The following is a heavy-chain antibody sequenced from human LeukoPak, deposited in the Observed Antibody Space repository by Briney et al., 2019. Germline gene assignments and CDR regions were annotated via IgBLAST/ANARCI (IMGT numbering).Heavy chain of an antibody. CDR1: GYTFTGYY. V-gene: IGHV1-2*02. CDR3: ARVVREQWLETNFYYYGMDV. D-gene: IGHD6-19*01. J-gene: IGHJ6*02. Sequence: ASVKVSCKASGYTFTGYYMHWVRQAPGQGLEWMGWINPNSGGTNYAQKFQGRVTMTRDTSISTAYMELSRLRSDDTAVYYCARVVREQWLETNFYYYGMDVWGQGTTVTVSS. CDR2: INPNSGGT.